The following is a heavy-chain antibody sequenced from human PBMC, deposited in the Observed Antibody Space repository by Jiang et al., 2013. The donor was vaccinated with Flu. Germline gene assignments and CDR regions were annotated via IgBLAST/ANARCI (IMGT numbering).Heavy chain of an antibody. D-gene: IGHD4-11*01. CDR2: ISYDGSNE. CDR1: GFTFSNYA. CDR3: AKAYSQTTVERTKLAS. J-gene: IGHJ4*02. V-gene: IGHV3-30*18. Sequence: VQLLESGGGVVQPGRSLRLSCEVSGFTFSNYAMHWVRQAPSKGLEWVALISYDGSNEYYADSVKGRFTISRDNSKNTLYLQMNSLRAEDTALYHCAKAYSQTTVERTKLASWGQGTLVTVSS.